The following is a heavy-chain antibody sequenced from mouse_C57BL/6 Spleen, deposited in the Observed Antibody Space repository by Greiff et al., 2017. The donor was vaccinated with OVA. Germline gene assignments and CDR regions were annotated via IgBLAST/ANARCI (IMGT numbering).Heavy chain of an antibody. CDR1: GYTFTSYW. CDR2: IDPSDSET. J-gene: IGHJ2*01. Sequence: VQLQQPGAELVRPGSSVKLSCKASGYTFTSYWMHWVKQRPIQGLEWIGNIDPSDSETNYNQKFKDKATLTVDKSSSTAYMQLSSLTSEDSAVYYCVGNSYYFDYWGQGTTLTVSS. V-gene: IGHV1-52*01. D-gene: IGHD2-1*01. CDR3: VGNSYYFDY.